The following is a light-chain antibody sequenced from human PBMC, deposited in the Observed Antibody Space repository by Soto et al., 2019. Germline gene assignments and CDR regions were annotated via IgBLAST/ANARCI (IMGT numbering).Light chain of an antibody. Sequence: QSVLTQPASVSGSPGQSITISCTGTSGDVGGYNYVSWYQHHPDRAPKLIIYEVSNRPSGVSNRFSGSKSGTTASLTISGLQAEDEADYYCSSYTISSTVVFGGGTKLTVL. CDR2: EVS. V-gene: IGLV2-14*01. CDR1: SGDVGGYNY. CDR3: SSYTISSTVV. J-gene: IGLJ2*01.